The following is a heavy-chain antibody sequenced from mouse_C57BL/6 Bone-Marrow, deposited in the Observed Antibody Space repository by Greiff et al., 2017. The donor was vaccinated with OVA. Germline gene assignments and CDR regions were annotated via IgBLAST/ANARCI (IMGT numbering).Heavy chain of an antibody. J-gene: IGHJ2*01. CDR2: ISDGGSYT. Sequence: EVQLVESGGGLVKPGGSLKLSCAASGFTFSSYAMSWVRQTPEKRLEWVATISDGGSYTYYPDNVKGRFTISRDNAKNNLYLQMSHLKSEDTAMYYCARERGGGAVYYFDYWGQGTTLTVSS. V-gene: IGHV5-4*01. CDR1: GFTFSSYA. CDR3: ARERGGGAVYYFDY.